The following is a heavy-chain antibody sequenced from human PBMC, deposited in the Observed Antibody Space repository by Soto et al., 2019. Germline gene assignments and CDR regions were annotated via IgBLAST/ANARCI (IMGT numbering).Heavy chain of an antibody. V-gene: IGHV1-8*01. CDR1: GYTFTSYD. CDR2: MNPNSGNT. Sequence: ASVKVSCKASGYTFTSYDINWERQATGQGLEWMGWMNPNSGNTGYAQKFQSRVTMTMNTSISTAYMELSSLRSEDTAVYYCASGPLPRDSSSSGRMFFGGYWGQGTLVTVSS. CDR3: ASGPLPRDSSSSGRMFFGGY. J-gene: IGHJ4*02. D-gene: IGHD6-6*01.